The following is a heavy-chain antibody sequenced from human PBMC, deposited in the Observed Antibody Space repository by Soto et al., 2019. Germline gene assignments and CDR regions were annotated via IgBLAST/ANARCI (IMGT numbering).Heavy chain of an antibody. J-gene: IGHJ3*02. CDR2: IGSAGDT. CDR3: VTPILTGPGGSSFDI. CDR1: GFTFISYD. D-gene: IGHD3-9*01. Sequence: GGSLRLSCAASGFTFISYDMHWARKASGKGLEWVSAIGSAGDTYYPASVKGRFTISRENARNSLYLQMSSLRAEDTAVYYCVTPILTGPGGSSFDIWGQGTMVTVSS. V-gene: IGHV3-13*01.